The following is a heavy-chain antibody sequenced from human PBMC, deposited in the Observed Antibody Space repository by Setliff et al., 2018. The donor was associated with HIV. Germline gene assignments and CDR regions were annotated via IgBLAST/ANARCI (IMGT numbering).Heavy chain of an antibody. J-gene: IGHJ4*02. CDR2: INTHSGYT. CDR3: ARGKTWLRFLDY. D-gene: IGHD5-12*01. V-gene: IGHV1-18*01. CDR1: GYTFNNCG. Sequence: ASVKVSCKASGYTFNNCGISWVRQAPGQGLEWMGWINTHSGYTNYAQNVQGRVTVTMDTSTSTAYMELRSLKSDDTAVYYCARGKTWLRFLDYWGQGTLVTVS.